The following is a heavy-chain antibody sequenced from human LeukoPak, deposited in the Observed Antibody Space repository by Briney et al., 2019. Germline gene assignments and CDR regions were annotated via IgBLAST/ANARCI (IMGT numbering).Heavy chain of an antibody. J-gene: IGHJ3*01. Sequence: ASVTVSCKTSGYTFTDYYMQWVRQAPGQGLEWMGWINPISGGTNYAQNFQARVTMTRDTSINTAYMELSSLTSDDTAVYYCARPISGPLSFWAFDVWGQGTKVTVSS. CDR1: GYTFTDYY. CDR3: ARPISGPLSFWAFDV. CDR2: INPISGGT. V-gene: IGHV1-2*02. D-gene: IGHD1-14*01.